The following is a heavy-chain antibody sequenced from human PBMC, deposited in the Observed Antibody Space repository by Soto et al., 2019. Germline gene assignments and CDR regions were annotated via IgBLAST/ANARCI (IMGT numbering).Heavy chain of an antibody. CDR1: EYTFTGYA. CDR3: ASESYGGEFDY. D-gene: IGHD4-17*01. V-gene: IGHV1-3*01. Sequence: ASVKVSCKASEYTFTGYAMHWVRQAPGQRLEWMGWINAGNGNTKYSQQFQGRVTITRDTSASTAYMELSSLRSEDTAVYYCASESYGGEFDYWGQGTLVTVSS. J-gene: IGHJ4*02. CDR2: INAGNGNT.